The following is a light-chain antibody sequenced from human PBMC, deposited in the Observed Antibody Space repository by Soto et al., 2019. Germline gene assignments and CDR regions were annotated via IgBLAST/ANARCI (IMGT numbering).Light chain of an antibody. V-gene: IGKV3-20*01. CDR3: QQYGRSAIFT. CDR1: QSISGDY. Sequence: ELVLTQSLGSLSLSPGERATLSCWASQSISGDYLAWYQQKPGRAPRLLIYGASNRATGIPDRFRGSGSGTDFSLTITRLEPEDFAVYYCQQYGRSAIFTLGPGTTVEVK. CDR2: GAS. J-gene: IGKJ3*01.